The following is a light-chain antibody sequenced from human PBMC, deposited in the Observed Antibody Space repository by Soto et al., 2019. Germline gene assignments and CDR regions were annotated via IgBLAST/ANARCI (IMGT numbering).Light chain of an antibody. J-gene: IGLJ1*01. CDR2: EVT. V-gene: IGLV2-8*01. Sequence: QSVLTQPPSASGTPGQRITISCSGSSSDIESHTVNWYQQVPGKAPKFMILEVTRRPSGVPDRCSGSKSGNTASLTVSGLQAEGEADYYCTSYAGSNNDVFGTGTKVTVL. CDR1: SSDIESHT. CDR3: TSYAGSNNDV.